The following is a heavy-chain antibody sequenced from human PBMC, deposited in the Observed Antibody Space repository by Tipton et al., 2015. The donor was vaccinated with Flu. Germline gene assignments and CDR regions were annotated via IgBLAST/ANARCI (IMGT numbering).Heavy chain of an antibody. CDR3: ARDGGDYSKPYGLDV. CDR1: GGSISGYY. Sequence: TLSLTCTVSGGSISGYYWSWIRQPPGKGLEWIGCIYYSGSTKYNPSLKSRVTISIDASKNQFSLKLTSVTAADTAVYYCARDGGDYSKPYGLDVWGQGTTVTVSS. J-gene: IGHJ6*02. CDR2: IYYSGST. V-gene: IGHV4-59*01. D-gene: IGHD4-11*01.